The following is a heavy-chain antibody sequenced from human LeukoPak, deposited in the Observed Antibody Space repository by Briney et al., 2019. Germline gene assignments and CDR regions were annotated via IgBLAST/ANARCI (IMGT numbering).Heavy chain of an antibody. CDR1: GYSFTSYW. CDR3: ARRARGRYYFDY. J-gene: IGHJ4*02. V-gene: IGHV5-10-1*01. CDR2: IDPSDSYT. Sequence: GESLRISCKGSGYSFTSYWISWVRRMPGKGLEWMGRIDPSDSYTNYSPSFQGHVTISADKSISTAYLQWSSLKASDTAMYYCARRARGRYYFDYWGQGTLVTVSS. D-gene: IGHD5-12*01.